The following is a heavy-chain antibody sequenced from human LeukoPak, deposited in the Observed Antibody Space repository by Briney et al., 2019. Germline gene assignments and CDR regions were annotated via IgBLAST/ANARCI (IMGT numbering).Heavy chain of an antibody. D-gene: IGHD2-15*01. V-gene: IGHV4-59*01. J-gene: IGHJ3*02. CDR3: ARDALYCSGGSCYGGDDAFDI. Sequence: PSETLSLTCTVSGGSISSYYWSWIRQPPGKGLEWIVYIYYSGSTNYNPSLKSRVTISVDTSKNQFSLKLGSVTAADTAVYYCARDALYCSGGSCYGGDDAFDIWGQGTMVTVSS. CDR1: GGSISSYY. CDR2: IYYSGST.